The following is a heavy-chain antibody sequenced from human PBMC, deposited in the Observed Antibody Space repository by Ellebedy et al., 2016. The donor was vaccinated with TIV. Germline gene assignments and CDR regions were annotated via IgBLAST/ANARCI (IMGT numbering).Heavy chain of an antibody. CDR2: INAGNGNT. V-gene: IGHV1-3*01. Sequence: ASVKVSCXASGYTFTSYAMHWVRQAPGQRLEWMGWINAGNGNTKYSQKFQGRVTITRDTSASTAYMELSSLRSEDTAVYYCARDGGATTSHYYYGMDVWGQGTTVTVSS. D-gene: IGHD1-26*01. J-gene: IGHJ6*02. CDR1: GYTFTSYA. CDR3: ARDGGATTSHYYYGMDV.